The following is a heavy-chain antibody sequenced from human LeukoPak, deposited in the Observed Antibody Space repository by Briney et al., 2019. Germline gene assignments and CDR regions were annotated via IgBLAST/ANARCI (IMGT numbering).Heavy chain of an antibody. D-gene: IGHD2/OR15-2a*01. J-gene: IGHJ4*02. CDR1: GFTFSTYA. CDR3: AKARGTTVNDPADY. CDR2: LSGSGGRGSP. V-gene: IGHV3-23*01. Sequence: PGGSLRLSCAASGFTFSTYAMSWVRQAPGKGPEWVVGLSGSGGRGSPYVADSLKGRFTISRDNSQSTLYLQMNSLRDEDTALYYCAKARGTTVNDPADYWGQGTLVTVSS.